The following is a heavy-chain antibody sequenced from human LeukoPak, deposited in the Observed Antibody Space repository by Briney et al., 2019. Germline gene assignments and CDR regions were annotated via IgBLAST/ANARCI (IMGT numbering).Heavy chain of an antibody. CDR1: GYTFTSYA. V-gene: IGHV1-3*03. CDR3: ARDASDGSYYYYMDV. J-gene: IGHJ6*03. CDR2: INAGNGNT. D-gene: IGHD1-26*01. Sequence: ASVKVSCKASGYTFTSYAMHWVRQAPGQRLEWMGWINAGNGNTKYSQEFQGRVTITRDTSASTAYMELSSLRSEDMAVYYCARDASDGSYYYYMDVWGKGTTVTISS.